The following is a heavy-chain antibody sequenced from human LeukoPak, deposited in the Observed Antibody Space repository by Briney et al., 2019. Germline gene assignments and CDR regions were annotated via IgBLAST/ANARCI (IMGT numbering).Heavy chain of an antibody. D-gene: IGHD1-14*01. Sequence: GGSLGLSCAASGFTFSTYGMHWVRQAPGKGLEWVAVIWYGGSNTYYADSVKGRFTISRDNSKNTLYLQMNSLKTEDTAVYYCTTTGLMRGWGQGTLVTVSS. V-gene: IGHV3-33*08. J-gene: IGHJ4*02. CDR3: TTTGLMRG. CDR1: GFTFSTYG. CDR2: IWYGGSNT.